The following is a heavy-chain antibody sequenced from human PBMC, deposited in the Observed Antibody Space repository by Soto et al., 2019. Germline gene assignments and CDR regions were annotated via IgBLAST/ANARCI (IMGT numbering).Heavy chain of an antibody. J-gene: IGHJ4*02. V-gene: IGHV4-34*01. Sequence: SETLSLTCAVYGGSFSGYYWSWIRQPPGKGLEWIGEINHSGTTNFNSALSSRAIMSVDTSNNQFSLKLSSVTAADTAVYYCARELPGGSRSPQFDYWGPGTLVTVSS. CDR1: GGSFSGYY. D-gene: IGHD1-26*01. CDR2: INHSGTT. CDR3: ARELPGGSRSPQFDY.